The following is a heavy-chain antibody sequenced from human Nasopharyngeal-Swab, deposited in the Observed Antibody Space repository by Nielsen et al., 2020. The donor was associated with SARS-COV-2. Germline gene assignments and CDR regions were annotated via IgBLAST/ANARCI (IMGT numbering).Heavy chain of an antibody. CDR3: ARSGRHYDFDY. D-gene: IGHD1-26*01. J-gene: IGHJ4*02. CDR1: GDSISSNSVA. V-gene: IGHV6-1*01. CDR2: TYYRSKWYN. Sequence: SETLSLTCAISGDSISSNSVAWNWIRQSPSRGLEWLGRTYYRSKWYNDYAVSVKSRITINADTSKNQFSLQLNSVTPEDTAVYYCARSGRHYDFDYWGQGTLVTVSS.